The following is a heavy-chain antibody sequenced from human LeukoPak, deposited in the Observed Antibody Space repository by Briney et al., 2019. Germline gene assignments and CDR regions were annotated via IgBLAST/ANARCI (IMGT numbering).Heavy chain of an antibody. V-gene: IGHV3-33*06. J-gene: IGHJ4*02. Sequence: GGSLRLSCTASGFTFSSYGMHWVRQAPGKGLEWVAVIWYDGSNKYYADSVKGRFTISRDNSKNTLYLQMNSLRAEDTAVYYCAKGRYYYDSRGPFDYWGQGTLVTVSS. CDR1: GFTFSSYG. CDR2: IWYDGSNK. D-gene: IGHD3-22*01. CDR3: AKGRYYYDSRGPFDY.